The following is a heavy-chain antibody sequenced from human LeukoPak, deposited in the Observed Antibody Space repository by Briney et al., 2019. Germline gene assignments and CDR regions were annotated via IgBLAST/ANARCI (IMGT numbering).Heavy chain of an antibody. CDR2: FLYNGYT. V-gene: IGHV4-39*01. J-gene: IGHJ6*02. CDR3: ARTRGIRGEWLLPPRLYYYYYYGMDV. Sequence: SETLSLTCTVSGGSISSSSYYWGWIRQPPGKALEWIGSFLYNGYTYYNPSLKSRVTISVDTCKNQFSLKLGSVTATDTAVYYCARTRGIRGEWLLPPRLYYYYYYGMDVWGQGTTVTVSS. D-gene: IGHD3-3*01. CDR1: GGSISSSSYY.